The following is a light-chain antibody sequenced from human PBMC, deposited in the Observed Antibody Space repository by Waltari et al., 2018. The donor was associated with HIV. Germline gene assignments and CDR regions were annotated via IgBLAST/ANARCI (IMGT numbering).Light chain of an antibody. CDR2: DDV. CDR3: QVWDSGSEPPVV. J-gene: IGLJ2*01. Sequence: YVLTQPPSVSVAPGQTARITCGGNNIRTKSVHWYRQKPGQAPVLVVYDDVDRPSGMPGRYCGSKSGNTGSLASSRVDAGDGADYDCQVWDSGSEPPVVFGGGTKLTVL. CDR1: NIRTKS. V-gene: IGLV3-21*02.